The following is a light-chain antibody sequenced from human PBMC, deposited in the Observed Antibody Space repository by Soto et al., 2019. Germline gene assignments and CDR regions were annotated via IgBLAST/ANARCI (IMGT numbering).Light chain of an antibody. Sequence: IHMTHAPSTLSASVLYRVTITFLASQSISTWLAWYQQKPGQAPKVLIYDASRLESGVPSRFSGSGSGTEFTLTIRSLQPADFATYYCQQYNSYSWTFGQGTKVDIK. CDR3: QQYNSYSWT. J-gene: IGKJ1*01. V-gene: IGKV1-5*01. CDR2: DAS. CDR1: QSISTW.